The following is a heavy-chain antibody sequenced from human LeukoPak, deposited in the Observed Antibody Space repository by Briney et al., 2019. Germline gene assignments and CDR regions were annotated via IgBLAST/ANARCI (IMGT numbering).Heavy chain of an antibody. Sequence: ASVKVSCKASGYTFTGYYMHWVRQAPGQGLEWMGWINPNSGGTNYAQKFQGRVTMTRDTSISTAYMELSRLRSDDTAVYYCASQTSGYYYDSSGYSGGWGQGTLVTVSS. J-gene: IGHJ4*02. D-gene: IGHD3-22*01. CDR2: INPNSGGT. CDR3: ASQTSGYYYDSSGYSGG. V-gene: IGHV1-2*02. CDR1: GYTFTGYY.